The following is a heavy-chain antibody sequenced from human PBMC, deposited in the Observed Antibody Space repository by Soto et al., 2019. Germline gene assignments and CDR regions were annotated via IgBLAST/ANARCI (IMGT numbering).Heavy chain of an antibody. J-gene: IGHJ3*02. CDR2: FNAGNGNT. Sequence: QVQLVQSGAEVKKPGASVKVSCKASGYTFTSYAMHWVRQAPGQRLEWMGWFNAGNGNTKYSQKFQGRVTITRDTXAXXAYMELSSLRSEDTAVYYCARGDYGDYVWGDAFDIWGQGTMVTVSS. CDR1: GYTFTSYA. CDR3: ARGDYGDYVWGDAFDI. V-gene: IGHV1-3*01. D-gene: IGHD4-17*01.